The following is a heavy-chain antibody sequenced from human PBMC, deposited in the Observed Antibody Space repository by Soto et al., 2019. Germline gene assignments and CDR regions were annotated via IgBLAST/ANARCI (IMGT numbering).Heavy chain of an antibody. J-gene: IGHJ4*02. CDR1: GYTFTSYY. CDR3: AIALPRIAASREGDY. D-gene: IGHD6-6*01. V-gene: IGHV1-46*01. CDR2: INPSGGST. Sequence: QVQLVQSGAEVKKPGASVKVSCKASGYTFTSYYMHWVRQAPGQGPEWVGIINPSGGSTSYAQNFQGRSTMTSDTSTITVYMELSSLRSEDTAVYYCAIALPRIAASREGDYWGQGTLVTVSS.